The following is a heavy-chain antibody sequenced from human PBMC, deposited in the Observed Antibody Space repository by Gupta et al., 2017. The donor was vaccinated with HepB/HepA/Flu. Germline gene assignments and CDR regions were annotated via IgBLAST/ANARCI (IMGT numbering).Heavy chain of an antibody. Sequence: QVQLQQWGAGLLKPSETLSLTCAVYGGSFSGYYWSWIRQPPGKGLEWIGEINHSGSTNYNPSLKSRVTISVDTSKNQFSLKLSSVTAADTAVYYCARGRIAAAGSLTEYIDYWGQGTLVTVSS. J-gene: IGHJ4*02. V-gene: IGHV4-34*01. CDR1: GGSFSGYY. D-gene: IGHD6-13*01. CDR2: INHSGST. CDR3: ARGRIAAAGSLTEYIDY.